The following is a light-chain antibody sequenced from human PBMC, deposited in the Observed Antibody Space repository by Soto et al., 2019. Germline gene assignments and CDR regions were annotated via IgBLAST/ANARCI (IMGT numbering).Light chain of an antibody. J-gene: IGKJ1*01. CDR3: QQYGDSPVT. V-gene: IGKV3-20*01. Sequence: EIVLTQSPGPLSLSPGDRATLSCRSSQTVRADYLAWYQQKPGQAPRLLIHGASNRATDIPDRISGSGSGTDFSLTISRLEPEDFAVYYCQQYGDSPVTFGQGTKVEIK. CDR2: GAS. CDR1: QTVRADY.